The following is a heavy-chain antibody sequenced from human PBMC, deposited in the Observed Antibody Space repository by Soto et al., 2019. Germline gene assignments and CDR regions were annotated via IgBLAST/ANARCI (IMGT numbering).Heavy chain of an antibody. CDR3: ARVATITPSYYYYYGMDV. Sequence: SETLSLTCAVYGGSFSGYYWSWIRQPPGKGLEWIGEINHSGSTNYNPSLKSRVTISVDTSKNQFSLKLSSVTAADTAVYYCARVATITPSYYYYYGMDVWGQGTTVTVSS. D-gene: IGHD5-12*01. J-gene: IGHJ6*02. CDR1: GGSFSGYY. CDR2: INHSGST. V-gene: IGHV4-34*01.